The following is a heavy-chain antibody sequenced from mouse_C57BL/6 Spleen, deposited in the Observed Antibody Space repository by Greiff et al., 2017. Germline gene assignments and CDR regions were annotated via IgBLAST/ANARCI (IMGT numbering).Heavy chain of an antibody. CDR2: ISDGGSYT. Sequence: EVHLVESGGGLVKPGGSLKLSCAASGFTFSSYAMSWVRQTPEKRLEWVATISDGGSYTYYPDNVKGRFTISRDNAKNNLYLQMSHLKSEDTAMYYCAREGYYGSSTGYYAMDYWGQGTSVTVSS. V-gene: IGHV5-4*01. CDR3: AREGYYGSSTGYYAMDY. J-gene: IGHJ4*01. D-gene: IGHD1-1*01. CDR1: GFTFSSYA.